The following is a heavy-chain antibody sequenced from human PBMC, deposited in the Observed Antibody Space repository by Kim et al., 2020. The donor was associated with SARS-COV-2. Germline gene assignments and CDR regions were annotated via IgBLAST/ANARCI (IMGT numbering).Heavy chain of an antibody. Sequence: SETLSLTCTVSGGSISRGGYYWSWIRQHPGKGLEWIGYIYYSGSTYYNPSLKSRVTISVDTSKNQFSLKLSSVTAADTAVYYCAKSPITMIVVVDAFDIWGQGPMVPVSS. CDR3: AKSPITMIVVVDAFDI. D-gene: IGHD3-22*01. V-gene: IGHV4-31*03. CDR1: GGSISRGGYY. J-gene: IGHJ3*02. CDR2: IYYSGST.